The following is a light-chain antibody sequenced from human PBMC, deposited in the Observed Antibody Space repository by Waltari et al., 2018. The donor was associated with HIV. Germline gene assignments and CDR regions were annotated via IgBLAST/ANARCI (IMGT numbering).Light chain of an antibody. CDR1: SSNIGSNY. Sequence: QSVLTQPPSASGTPGQRVTISCSGSSSNIGSNYVYWYQQLPGTAPKLLLYRNNRRPAVVPDRFSGSKSGSSASLAISGLRSEDEADYYCAAWDDSLSGRVFGGGTKLTVL. V-gene: IGLV1-47*01. CDR2: RNN. J-gene: IGLJ3*02. CDR3: AAWDDSLSGRV.